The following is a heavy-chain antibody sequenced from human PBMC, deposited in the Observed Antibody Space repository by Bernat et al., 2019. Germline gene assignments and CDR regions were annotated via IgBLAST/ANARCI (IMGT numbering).Heavy chain of an antibody. Sequence: QVQLVESGGGVVQPGRSLRLSCAASGFTFSSYAMHWVRHAPGKGLEWVAVISYDGSNKYYADSVKGRFTISRDNSKNTLYLQMNSLRAEDTAVYYCARSRTIGKADYWGQGTLVTVSS. CDR2: ISYDGSNK. J-gene: IGHJ4*02. D-gene: IGHD1-14*01. CDR3: ARSRTIGKADY. CDR1: GFTFSSYA. V-gene: IGHV3-30-3*01.